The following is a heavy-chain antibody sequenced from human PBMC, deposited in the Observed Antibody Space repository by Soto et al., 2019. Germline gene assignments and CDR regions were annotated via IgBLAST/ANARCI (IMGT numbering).Heavy chain of an antibody. Sequence: QITLKESGPTLVKPTQTLTLTCTFSGFSLSTSGVGVGWIRQPPGKALEWLALIYWDDDKRYSPSLKSRLTITKDTSKNQVVLTMTNMDPVDTGTYYCAYSRYSGRLPWFDPWGQGTLVTVSS. J-gene: IGHJ5*02. CDR2: IYWDDDK. V-gene: IGHV2-5*02. D-gene: IGHD1-26*01. CDR3: AYSRYSGRLPWFDP. CDR1: GFSLSTSGVG.